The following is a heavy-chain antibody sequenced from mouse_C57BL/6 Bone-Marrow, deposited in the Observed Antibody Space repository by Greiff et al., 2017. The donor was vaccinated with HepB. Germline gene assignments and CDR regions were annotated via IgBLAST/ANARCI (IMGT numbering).Heavy chain of an antibody. CDR3: SRRIYYAYEGYFDV. CDR2: ISSGSSTI. CDR1: GFTFSDYG. J-gene: IGHJ1*03. V-gene: IGHV5-17*01. D-gene: IGHD2-2*01. Sequence: EVNVVESGGGLVKPGGSLKLSCAASGFTFSDYGMHWVRQAPEKGLEWVAYISSGSSTIYYADTVKGRFTISRDNAKNTLFLQMTSLRSEDTAMYYCSRRIYYAYEGYFDVWGTGTTVTVSS.